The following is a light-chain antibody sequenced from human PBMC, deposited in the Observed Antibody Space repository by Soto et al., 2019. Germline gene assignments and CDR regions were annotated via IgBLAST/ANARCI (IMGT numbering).Light chain of an antibody. CDR3: QQYNSYPIT. Sequence: EIVMTQSPATLSVSPGERATLSCRASQSISSKLAWYQQKPGQAPRLLIYDASSRATGIPDRFSGGGSGTDFTLTISSLQPDDFATYYCQQYNSYPITFGQGTRLEIK. J-gene: IGKJ5*01. CDR2: DAS. V-gene: IGKV3D-15*01. CDR1: QSISSK.